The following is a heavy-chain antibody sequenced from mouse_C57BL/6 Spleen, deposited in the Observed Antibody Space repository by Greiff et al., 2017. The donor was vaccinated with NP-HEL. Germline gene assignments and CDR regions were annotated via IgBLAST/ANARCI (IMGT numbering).Heavy chain of an antibody. Sequence: EVKLQESGPGLVKPSQSLSLTCSVTGYSITSGYYWNWIRQFPGNKLEWMGYISYDGSNNYNPSLKNRISITRDTSKNQFFLKLNSVTTEDTATYYCARVYYGSSPLYAMDYWGQGTSVTVSS. D-gene: IGHD1-1*01. CDR2: ISYDGSN. J-gene: IGHJ4*01. CDR3: ARVYYGSSPLYAMDY. V-gene: IGHV3-6*01. CDR1: GYSITSGYY.